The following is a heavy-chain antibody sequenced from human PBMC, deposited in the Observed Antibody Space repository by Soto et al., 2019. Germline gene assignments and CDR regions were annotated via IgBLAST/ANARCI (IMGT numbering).Heavy chain of an antibody. Sequence: QVQLVQSGAELKKPGASVKVSCKASGYTFSNYDMNWVRQATGQGPEWIGWVNPNNGDTGYAQKFQGRVTLTTDISKTTAYMELTSLRLEDTAIYYCAKVSRKGSAIDFDYWGQGTLITVSS. CDR2: VNPNNGDT. CDR1: GYTFSNYD. D-gene: IGHD3-10*01. CDR3: AKVSRKGSAIDFDY. V-gene: IGHV1-8*01. J-gene: IGHJ4*02.